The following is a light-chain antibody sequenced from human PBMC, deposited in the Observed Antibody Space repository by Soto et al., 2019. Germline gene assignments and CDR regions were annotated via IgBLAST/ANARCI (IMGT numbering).Light chain of an antibody. CDR3: CSYVAYSMLL. V-gene: IGLV2-23*02. Sequence: QSALTQPASVSGSPGQSITISCTGTSSDVGSYNLVSWYQQLPGKAPKLIIYEVNERPSGISDRFSGSKSGNTASLTISGSQGEDEADYFCCSYVAYSMLLFGGGTKLPVL. J-gene: IGLJ3*02. CDR1: SSDVGSYNL. CDR2: EVN.